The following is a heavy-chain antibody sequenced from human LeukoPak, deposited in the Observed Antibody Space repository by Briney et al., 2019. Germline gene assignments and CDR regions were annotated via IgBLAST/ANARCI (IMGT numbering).Heavy chain of an antibody. CDR3: ARGARRYGDFDS. Sequence: RGSLRLSCAASGFTFSDDYMSWIRQAPGKGLEWVSYIANSGRTFYYADSVKGRFTISRDNTKKSLYLQMNNLRAEDTAIYYCARGARRYGDFDSWGQGTLVTVSS. J-gene: IGHJ5*01. V-gene: IGHV3-11*01. CDR2: IANSGRTF. D-gene: IGHD4-17*01. CDR1: GFTFSDDY.